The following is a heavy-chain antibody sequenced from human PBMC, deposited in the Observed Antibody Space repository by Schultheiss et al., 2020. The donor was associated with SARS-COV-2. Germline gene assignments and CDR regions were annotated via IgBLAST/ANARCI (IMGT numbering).Heavy chain of an antibody. CDR3: ARGSSHTRIAAAESDFDY. D-gene: IGHD6-13*01. J-gene: IGHJ4*02. CDR2: VNDYGMT. Sequence: SETLSLTCAVSGGSFSGYYWNWLRQPPGKGLEWIGYVNDYGMTNYNPSLKSRVTMSVDTSKNQFSLKLSSVTAADTAVYYCARGSSHTRIAAAESDFDYWGQGTLVTVSS. CDR1: GGSFSGYY. V-gene: IGHV4-34*01.